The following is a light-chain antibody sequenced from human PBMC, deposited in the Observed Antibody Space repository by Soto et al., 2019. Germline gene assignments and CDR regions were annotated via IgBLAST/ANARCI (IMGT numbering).Light chain of an antibody. CDR1: SSDVGGYNY. CDR2: EVS. V-gene: IGLV2-14*01. CDR3: SSYTSSSTWV. J-gene: IGLJ3*02. Sequence: QSALTQPASVSGSPGQSITISCTGTSSDVGGYNYVSWYQQHPGKAPKLMIYEVSNRPSGVSNRFSGSKSGNTASLTVFGLQAEDEADYHCSSYTSSSTWVFGGGTKVTVL.